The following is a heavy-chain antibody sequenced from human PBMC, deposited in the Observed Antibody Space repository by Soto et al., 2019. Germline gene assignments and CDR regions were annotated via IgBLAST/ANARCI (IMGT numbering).Heavy chain of an antibody. J-gene: IGHJ4*02. CDR2: ISSSSSYI. V-gene: IGHV3-21*01. Sequence: GGSLRLSCAASGFTFSSYSMNWVRQAPGKGLEWVSSISSSSSYIYYADSVKGRFTISRDNAKNSLYLQMNSLRAEDTAVYYCARGLNTIFGVVILYYFDYWGQGTLVTVSS. D-gene: IGHD3-3*01. CDR1: GFTFSSYS. CDR3: ARGLNTIFGVVILYYFDY.